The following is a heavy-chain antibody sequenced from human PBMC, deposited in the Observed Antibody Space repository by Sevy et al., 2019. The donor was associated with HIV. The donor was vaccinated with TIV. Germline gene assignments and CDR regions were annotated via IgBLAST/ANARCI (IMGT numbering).Heavy chain of an antibody. CDR1: GFTCSNYA. CDR3: AKVATYSSSSGERRPNGC. Sequence: GGSLRLSCAASGFTCSNYAMSWVRQAPGKGLEWVSAISGSGGSTYYADSVKGRFTISRDNSKNTLYLQMNSLRAEDMAVYYCAKVATYSSSSGERRPNGCWGKGTLVTVSS. CDR2: ISGSGGST. V-gene: IGHV3-23*01. J-gene: IGHJ4*02. D-gene: IGHD6-6*01.